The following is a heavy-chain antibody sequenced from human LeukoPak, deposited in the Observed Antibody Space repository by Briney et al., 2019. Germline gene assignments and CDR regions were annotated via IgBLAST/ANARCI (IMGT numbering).Heavy chain of an antibody. D-gene: IGHD2-8*01. CDR2: IGGST. CDR3: ATTPYCTNGICYGRYFFDF. J-gene: IGHJ4*02. CDR1: RFTFSSYA. V-gene: IGHV3-23*01. Sequence: GGSLRLSCAASRFTFSSYAMNWVRQAPGKGLEWVSTIGGSTYYEDSVQGRFTVSRDNSKNTLYLQMNGLRAEDTAVYYCATTPYCTNGICYGRYFFDFWGQGTLVTVSS.